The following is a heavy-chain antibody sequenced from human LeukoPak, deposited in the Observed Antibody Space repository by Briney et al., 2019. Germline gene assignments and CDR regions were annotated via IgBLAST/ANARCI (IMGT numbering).Heavy chain of an antibody. CDR1: GGTFSSYA. J-gene: IGHJ5*02. D-gene: IGHD2-2*02. CDR3: AVLGYCSSTRCYTDSNWFDP. Sequence: GASVKVSCKASGGTFSSYAISWVRQAPGQGLEWMGGIIPIFGTANYAQKFQGRVTITTDESTSTAYMELSSLRSEDTAVYYCAVLGYCSSTRCYTDSNWFDPWGQGTLVTVSS. V-gene: IGHV1-69*05. CDR2: IIPIFGTA.